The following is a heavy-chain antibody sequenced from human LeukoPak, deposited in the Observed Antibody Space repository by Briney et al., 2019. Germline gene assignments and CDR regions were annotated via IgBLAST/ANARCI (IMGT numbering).Heavy chain of an antibody. V-gene: IGHV1-8*03. CDR3: ARVPPPYYDSSAYYYYYMDV. D-gene: IGHD3-22*01. CDR2: MNPNSGNT. CDR1: GYTFTSYD. Sequence: ASVKVSCKASGYTFTSYDINWVRQAPGQGLEWMGRMNPNSGNTGYAQKFQGRVTITADESTSTAYMELSSLRSEDTAVYYCARVPPPYYDSSAYYYYYMDVWGKGTTVTISS. J-gene: IGHJ6*03.